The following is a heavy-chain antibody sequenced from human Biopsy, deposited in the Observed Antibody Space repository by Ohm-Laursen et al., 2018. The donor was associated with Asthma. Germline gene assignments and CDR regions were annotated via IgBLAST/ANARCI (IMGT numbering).Heavy chain of an antibody. CDR3: VHTLVGLKAFDF. D-gene: IGHD1-26*01. CDR1: GFSLSTSGGG. V-gene: IGHV2-5*02. J-gene: IGHJ4*02. Sequence: TQTLTLTCTFSGFSLSTSGGGVGWIRQPPGKALEWLGNIYWDDDKRYSPSLQSRLTITRDTPKDQVALTMTNMGPVDTGTYYCVHTLVGLKAFDFWGQGTLVTVSS. CDR2: IYWDDDK.